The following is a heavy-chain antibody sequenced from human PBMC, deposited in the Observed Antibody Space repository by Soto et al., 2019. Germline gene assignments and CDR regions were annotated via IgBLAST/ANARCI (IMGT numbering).Heavy chain of an antibody. J-gene: IGHJ3*01. V-gene: IGHV3-9*01. CDR1: GFSFHDYV. CDR3: VTPNSDSFSEGFNL. D-gene: IGHD1-26*01. Sequence: EVKLVESGGGLVQPGRSLRLSCAASGFSFHDYVMHWVRQAPGKGLGWVSGISYNSRVIDYADSVKGRFTISRDNAENSLYLQMNSLTPEDTALYYCVTPNSDSFSEGFNLWGQGTMVTVSS. CDR2: ISYNSRVI.